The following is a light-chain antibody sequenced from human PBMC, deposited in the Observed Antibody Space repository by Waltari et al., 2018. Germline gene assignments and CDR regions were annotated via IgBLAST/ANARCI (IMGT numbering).Light chain of an antibody. CDR3: CSYGGSYSFVV. CDR1: SRDVGGYNY. Sequence: QSALTQPGQVAGSPGQSVTISCTGTSRDVGGYNYVPWYQQHTGKAPKLIIYDVTKRPSGVPDRFSGSKSGNTASLTISGLQAEDEADYYCCSYGGSYSFVVFGGGTKLTVL. J-gene: IGLJ2*01. V-gene: IGLV2-11*01. CDR2: DVT.